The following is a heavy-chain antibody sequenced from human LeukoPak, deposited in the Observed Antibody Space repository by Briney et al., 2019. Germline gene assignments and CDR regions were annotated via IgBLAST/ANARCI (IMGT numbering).Heavy chain of an antibody. J-gene: IGHJ4*02. Sequence: GGSLRLSCAASGFTFSSYGMHWVRQAPGKGLEWVAVMSYDGSNKYYADSVKGRFTISRDNSKNTLYLQMNSLRAEDTAVYYCARDEQHGELSYWGQGTLVTVSS. V-gene: IGHV3-30*03. D-gene: IGHD3-10*01. CDR1: GFTFSSYG. CDR3: ARDEQHGELSY. CDR2: MSYDGSNK.